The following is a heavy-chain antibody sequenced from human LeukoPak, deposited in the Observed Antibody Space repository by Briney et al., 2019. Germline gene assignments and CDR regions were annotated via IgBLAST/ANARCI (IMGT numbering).Heavy chain of an antibody. CDR3: AKSLYGGCDY. J-gene: IGHJ4*02. V-gene: IGHV3-23*01. CDR1: GFSFSTYA. CDR2: VNGNGGST. D-gene: IGHD3-16*02. Sequence: PGGSLRLSCAASGFSFSTYAMSWVRQAPGKGLEWVSGVNGNGGSTSYADSVKGRFTIFRGNSKNTVHLQMNSLRVEDTAVYYCAKSLYGGCDYWGQGTVVTVSS.